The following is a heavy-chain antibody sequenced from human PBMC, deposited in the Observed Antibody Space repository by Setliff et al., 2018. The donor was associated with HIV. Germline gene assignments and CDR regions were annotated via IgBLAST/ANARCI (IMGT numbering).Heavy chain of an antibody. CDR2: IVVGSANT. CDR3: AADGKDYGDTWRFDL. J-gene: IGHJ2*01. Sequence: SVKVSCKASGFTFTSSAIQWVRQARGQRLEWIGWIVVGSANTNYAQKFQEGVTITRDMSTSTAYMQLSSLRSEDTAVYYCAADGKDYGDTWRFDLWGRGTLVTVSS. D-gene: IGHD4-17*01. CDR1: GFTFTSSA. V-gene: IGHV1-58*02.